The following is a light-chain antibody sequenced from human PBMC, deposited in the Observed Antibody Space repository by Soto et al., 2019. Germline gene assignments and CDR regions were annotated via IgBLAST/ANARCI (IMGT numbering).Light chain of an antibody. J-gene: IGLJ2*01. CDR1: NIEIKS. CDR3: QVWDTTNPVI. CDR2: DDG. Sequence: SYELTQPPSVSVAPGQTARITCGGNNIEIKSVHWYQQKPGQAPVLVVYDDGDRTTGIPERFSGSKSGNTATLTTSRVEAGGEADYYCQVWDTTNPVIFGGGTQLTVL. V-gene: IGLV3-21*02.